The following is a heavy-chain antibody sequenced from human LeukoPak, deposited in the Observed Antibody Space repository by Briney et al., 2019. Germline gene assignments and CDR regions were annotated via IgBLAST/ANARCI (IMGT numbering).Heavy chain of an antibody. D-gene: IGHD2-15*01. V-gene: IGHV4-39*01. CDR2: IYYSGST. Sequence: PSETLSLTCTVSGGSISSSSYYWGWIRQPPGKGLEWIGSIYYSGSTYYNPSLKSRVTISVDTSKNQFSLKLSSVTAADTAMYYCARDGWMDVWGQGTTVTVSS. J-gene: IGHJ6*02. CDR1: GGSISSSSYY. CDR3: ARDGWMDV.